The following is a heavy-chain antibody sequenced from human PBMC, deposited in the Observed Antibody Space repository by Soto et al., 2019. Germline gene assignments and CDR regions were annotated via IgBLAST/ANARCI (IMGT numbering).Heavy chain of an antibody. V-gene: IGHV4-4*07. D-gene: IGHD3-22*01. CDR1: GGSISSYY. Sequence: SETLSLTCTVSGGSISSYYWSWIRQPAGKGLEWIGRIYTSGSTNYNPSLKSRVTMSVDTSKNQFSLKLSSVTAADTAVYYCARDEPYYDSSGSLNYWGQGTLVTVLL. CDR3: ARDEPYYDSSGSLNY. CDR2: IYTSGST. J-gene: IGHJ4*02.